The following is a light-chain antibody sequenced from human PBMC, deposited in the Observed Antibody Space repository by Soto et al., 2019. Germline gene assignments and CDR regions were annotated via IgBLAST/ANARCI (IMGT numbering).Light chain of an antibody. CDR3: QQGYSTPCT. J-gene: IGKJ1*01. CDR1: QSISSY. CDR2: AAS. Sequence: DIQMTHSPSSLSASVGDRVISTCRASQSISSYLHWYQQRPGKDPNLLIYAASNLQRGVPSRFSASASGTAFTLALNSLQPEDFATYFCQQGYSTPCTFGQGTKVEIK. V-gene: IGKV1-39*01.